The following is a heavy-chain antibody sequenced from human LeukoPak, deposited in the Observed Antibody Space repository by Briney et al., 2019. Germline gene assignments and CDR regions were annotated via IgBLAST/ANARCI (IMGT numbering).Heavy chain of an antibody. J-gene: IGHJ5*02. CDR3: ARERGDIVVVPAAGLYNWFDP. D-gene: IGHD2-2*01. CDR1: GGTFSSYA. Sequence: GASVKVSCKASGGTFSSYAISWVRQVPGQGLEWMGGIIPIFGTANYAQKFQGRVTITADESTSTAYMELSSLRSEDTAVYYCARERGDIVVVPAAGLYNWFDPWGQGTLVTVSS. V-gene: IGHV1-69*01. CDR2: IIPIFGTA.